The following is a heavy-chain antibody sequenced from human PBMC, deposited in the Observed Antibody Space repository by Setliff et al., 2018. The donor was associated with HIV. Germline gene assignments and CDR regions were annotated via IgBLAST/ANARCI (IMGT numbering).Heavy chain of an antibody. V-gene: IGHV4-61*09. CDR3: AKTSVGATGLYAFDI. CDR2: IYTTGST. J-gene: IGHJ3*02. CDR1: GGSIGSGRHY. D-gene: IGHD1-26*01. Sequence: ASETLSLTCPVSGGSIGSGRHYWSWIRQPAGKGLEWIGHIYTTGSTNYNPSLKSRVTISADTSNNQFSLRLTSMTAADTAVYYRAKTSVGATGLYAFDIWGQGTMVTVSS.